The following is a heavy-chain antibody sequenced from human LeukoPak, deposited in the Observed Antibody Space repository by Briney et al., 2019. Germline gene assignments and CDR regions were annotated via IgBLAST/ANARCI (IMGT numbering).Heavy chain of an antibody. CDR3: AREGQYYDFWSGYGDYYYMDV. J-gene: IGHJ6*03. Sequence: ASVKVSCKASGYTFTGYYMHWVRQAPGQGLEWMGWINPNSGGTNYAQKFQGWVTMTRDTSISTAYMELSRLRSDDTAVYYCAREGQYYDFWSGYGDYYYMDVWGKGTTVTVSS. V-gene: IGHV1-2*04. D-gene: IGHD3-3*01. CDR2: INPNSGGT. CDR1: GYTFTGYY.